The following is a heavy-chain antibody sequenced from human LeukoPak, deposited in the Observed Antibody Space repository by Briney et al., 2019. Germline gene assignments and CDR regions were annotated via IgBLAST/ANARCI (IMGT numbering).Heavy chain of an antibody. V-gene: IGHV3-53*01. CDR3: ARTSSAVNTKGLDS. D-gene: IGHD6-13*01. CDR1: GFAVSSNY. J-gene: IGHJ4*02. CDR2: VYSGGST. Sequence: GGSLRLSCAASGFAVSSNYMTWARQAPGKGLEWVSVVYSGGSTEYADSVKGRFTISRDNSKNTLYLQMNSLRAEDTAVYYCARTSSAVNTKGLDSWGQGTLVTVSS.